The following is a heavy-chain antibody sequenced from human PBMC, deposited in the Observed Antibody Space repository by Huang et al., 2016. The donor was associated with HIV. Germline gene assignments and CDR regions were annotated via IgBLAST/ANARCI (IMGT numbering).Heavy chain of an antibody. CDR2: ISYDGSNK. CDR1: GFIFSNYG. CDR3: ALKGDSSGWEYFRH. V-gene: IGHV3-30*03. J-gene: IGHJ1*01. D-gene: IGHD6-19*01. Sequence: QVQLVESGGGVVQPGRSLRLSCAASGFIFSNYGMHWVRQGPGKGLEWVALISYDGSNKYYTDSVKGRFSISRDNSKNTLYLQMNSLRAEDTAVYYCALKGDSSGWEYFRHWGQGTLFTVSS.